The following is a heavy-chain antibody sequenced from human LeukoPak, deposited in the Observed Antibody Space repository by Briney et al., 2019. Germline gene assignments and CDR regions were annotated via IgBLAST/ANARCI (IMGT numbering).Heavy chain of an antibody. Sequence: SETLSLACTVSGGSISSYYWSWIRQPPGKGLEWIGYVYYSGSTNYNPSLKSRVTISVDTSKNQFSLKLSSVTAADTAVYYCASGPICSRTSCYLDVYYHGMDVWGQGTTVTVSS. CDR1: GGSISSYY. V-gene: IGHV4-59*01. CDR3: ASGPICSRTSCYLDVYYHGMDV. J-gene: IGHJ6*02. D-gene: IGHD2-2*01. CDR2: VYYSGST.